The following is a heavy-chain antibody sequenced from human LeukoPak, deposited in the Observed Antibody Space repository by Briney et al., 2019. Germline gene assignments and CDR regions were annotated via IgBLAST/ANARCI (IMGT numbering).Heavy chain of an antibody. D-gene: IGHD3-9*01. Sequence: GGSLRLSCAASGFTVSNNYMSWVRQAPGKGLEWVPVIYSGGGTDSADSVKGRFTISRDNSKNTLYLQMNSLRAEDTAVYYCARGTKLRYFDWAIRSLSGDDYWGQGTLVTVSS. J-gene: IGHJ4*02. CDR3: ARGTKLRYFDWAIRSLSGDDY. V-gene: IGHV3-53*01. CDR2: IYSGGGT. CDR1: GFTVSNNY.